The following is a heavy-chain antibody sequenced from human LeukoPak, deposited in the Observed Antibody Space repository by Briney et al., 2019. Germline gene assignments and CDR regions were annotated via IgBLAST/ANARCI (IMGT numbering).Heavy chain of an antibody. CDR3: ARTYYYGSGSYANSYYYGMDV. Sequence: GGSLRLSCAASGFTFSSYWMHWVRRAPGKGLLWVSRINSDGSNTNSADSVKGRFTISRDNAKNTLYLQMNSLRAEDTAVYYRARTYYYGSGSYANSYYYGMDVWGQGTTVTVSS. CDR2: INSDGSNT. V-gene: IGHV3-74*01. J-gene: IGHJ6*02. D-gene: IGHD3-10*01. CDR1: GFTFSSYW.